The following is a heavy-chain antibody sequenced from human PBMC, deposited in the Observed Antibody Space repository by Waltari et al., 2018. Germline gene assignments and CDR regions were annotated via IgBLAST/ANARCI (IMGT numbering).Heavy chain of an antibody. D-gene: IGHD1-26*01. Sequence: EVQLVESGGGLVQPGGVLRLSCAASGFTFSLYWMSWVRQAPGKGLEWVANINRDGSEKYYVDSVKGRFTISRDNAKNSLYLQMNSLRADDTAVYYCARYSGNYGGFDYWGQGTLVTVSS. J-gene: IGHJ4*02. CDR2: INRDGSEK. CDR3: ARYSGNYGGFDY. V-gene: IGHV3-7*01. CDR1: GFTFSLYW.